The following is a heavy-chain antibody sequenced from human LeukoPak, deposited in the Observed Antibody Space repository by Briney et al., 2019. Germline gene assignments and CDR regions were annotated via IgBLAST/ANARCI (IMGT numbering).Heavy chain of an antibody. D-gene: IGHD2-15*01. CDR2: ISNNGGYT. Sequence: GGSLRLSCAASGFSVSSNYMSWVRRAPGKGLEWVSAISNNGGYTYYADSVQGRFTISRDNSKSTLCLQMNSLRAEDTAVYYCAKQLGYCSDGSCYFPYWGQGTLVTVSS. V-gene: IGHV3-23*01. CDR3: AKQLGYCSDGSCYFPY. CDR1: GFSVSSNY. J-gene: IGHJ4*02.